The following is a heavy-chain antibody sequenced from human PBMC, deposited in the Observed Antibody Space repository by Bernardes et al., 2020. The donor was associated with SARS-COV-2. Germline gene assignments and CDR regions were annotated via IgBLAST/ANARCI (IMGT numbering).Heavy chain of an antibody. CDR3: ARIDEVTGRDY. Sequence: ASVKVSCKTSGYTFTSYDFNWVRQAAGQGLEWMGWMNPNSGDTGYAQKFRGRVTMTRDLFTSTAYLELSSLRSDDTAVYYCARIDEVTGRDYWGQGTLVTVSS. J-gene: IGHJ4*02. V-gene: IGHV1-8*01. D-gene: IGHD6-19*01. CDR1: GYTFTSYD. CDR2: MNPNSGDT.